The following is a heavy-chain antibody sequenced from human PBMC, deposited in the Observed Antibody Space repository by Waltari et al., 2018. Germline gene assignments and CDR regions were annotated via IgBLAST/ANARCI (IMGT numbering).Heavy chain of an antibody. J-gene: IGHJ6*03. Sequence: QVQLVESGGGVVQPGGSLRLSCAASGFTFSSYGMHWVRQAPGQGLEWVAFIRYDVSNKYYADSVKGRFTISRDKSKNTLYLQMNSLRAEDTAVYYCAKDYYDFWSGPYYYYYMDVWGKGTTVTISS. D-gene: IGHD3-3*01. CDR3: AKDYYDFWSGPYYYYYMDV. V-gene: IGHV3-30*02. CDR1: GFTFSSYG. CDR2: IRYDVSNK.